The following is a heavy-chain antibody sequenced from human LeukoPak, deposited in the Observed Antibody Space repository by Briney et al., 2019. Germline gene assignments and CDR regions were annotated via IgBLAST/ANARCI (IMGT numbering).Heavy chain of an antibody. Sequence: PGGSLRLSCAASGFPFCGSGMHWVRQAPGKGLEWVAVIWYDGSHQYYADSVKGRFTISRDNAKNSLYLQMNSLRAEDTAVYYCARLDCSGGSCSPFDYWGQGTLVTVSS. CDR3: ARLDCSGGSCSPFDY. J-gene: IGHJ4*02. V-gene: IGHV3-33*03. D-gene: IGHD2-15*01. CDR1: GFPFCGSG. CDR2: IWYDGSHQ.